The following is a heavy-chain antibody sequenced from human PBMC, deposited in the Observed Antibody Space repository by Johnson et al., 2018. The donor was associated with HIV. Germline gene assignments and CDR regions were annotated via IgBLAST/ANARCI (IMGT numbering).Heavy chain of an antibody. CDR1: GFTFSSYA. CDR3: ARIVRMTTVVIGDAFDI. V-gene: IGHV3-64*04. D-gene: IGHD4-23*01. CDR2: ISGSGGST. Sequence: QVQLVESGGGVVQPGRSLRLSCAASGFTFSSYAMHWVRQAPGKGLEWVSAISGSGGSTYYADSVKGRFTISRDNSKNTLYLQMNSLRAEDTAVYYCARIVRMTTVVIGDAFDIWGQGTKVTVSS. J-gene: IGHJ3*02.